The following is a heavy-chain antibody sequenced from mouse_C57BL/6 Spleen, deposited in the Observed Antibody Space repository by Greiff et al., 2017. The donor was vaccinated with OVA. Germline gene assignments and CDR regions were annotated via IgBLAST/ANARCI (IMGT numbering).Heavy chain of an antibody. CDR3: AREGYLYYGSSYEAY. V-gene: IGHV3-6*01. D-gene: IGHD1-1*01. CDR2: ISYDGSN. CDR1: GYSITSGYY. Sequence: EVKLQESGPGLVKPSQSLSLTCSVTGYSITSGYYWNWIRQFPGNKLEWMGYISYDGSNNYNPSLKNRISITRDTSKNQFFLKLNSVTTEDTATYYCAREGYLYYGSSYEAYWGQGTLVTVSA. J-gene: IGHJ3*01.